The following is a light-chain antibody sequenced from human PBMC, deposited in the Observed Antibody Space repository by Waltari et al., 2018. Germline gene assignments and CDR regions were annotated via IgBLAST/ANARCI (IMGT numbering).Light chain of an antibody. CDR1: QFINSKY. CDR2: GAS. CDR3: QQFATSVWS. Sequence: EVVLTQSPGIVSLSPGERATLSCRASQFINSKYLAWYQKKPGQAPRLLFYGASNSATGVPDRFSGGVSGTDFTLTLTRVEPEDFAVYDCQQFATSVWSFGQGTKVEIK. J-gene: IGKJ1*01. V-gene: IGKV3-20*01.